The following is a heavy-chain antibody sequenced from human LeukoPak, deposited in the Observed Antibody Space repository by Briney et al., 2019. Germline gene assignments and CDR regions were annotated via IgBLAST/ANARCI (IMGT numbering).Heavy chain of an antibody. J-gene: IGHJ4*02. CDR1: GGSISSYY. V-gene: IGHV4-59*01. D-gene: IGHD4-23*01. CDR2: IYYSGST. CDR3: ARDSLGLNTVVRGYYFDY. Sequence: PSQTLSLTCTVSGGSISSYYWSWIRQPPGEGLEWIGYIYYSGSTNYNPSLKSRVTISVDTSKNQFSLKLSSVTAADTAVYYCARDSLGLNTVVRGYYFDYWGQGTLVTVSS.